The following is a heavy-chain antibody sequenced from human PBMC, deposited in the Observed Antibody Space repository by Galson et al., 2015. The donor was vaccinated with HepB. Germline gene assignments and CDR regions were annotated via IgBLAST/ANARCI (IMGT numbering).Heavy chain of an antibody. J-gene: IGHJ6*02. D-gene: IGHD3-10*01. CDR3: AKDHDWFGESGMDV. CDR2: ISGSGGST. Sequence: SLRLSCAASGFTFSSYDMSWVRQAPGKGLEWVSAISGSGGSTYYADSVKGRFTISRDNSKNTLYLQMKSLRAEDTAVYYCAKDHDWFGESGMDVWGQGTTVTVSS. V-gene: IGHV3-23*01. CDR1: GFTFSSYD.